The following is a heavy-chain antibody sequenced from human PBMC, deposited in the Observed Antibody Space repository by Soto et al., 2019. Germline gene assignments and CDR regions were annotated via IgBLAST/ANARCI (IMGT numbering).Heavy chain of an antibody. CDR1: GGSISSHY. D-gene: IGHD6-19*01. V-gene: IGHV4-59*08. CDR3: ARHITVAGIFLDY. CDR2: IYYSGST. J-gene: IGHJ4*02. Sequence: PSETLSLTWTVSGGSISSHYWSWILQPPEKGLEWIGYIYYSGSTNYNPSLKSRVTISVDTAKNQFSLKLSSVTAADTAVYYCARHITVAGIFLDYCGQGTLGSVSS.